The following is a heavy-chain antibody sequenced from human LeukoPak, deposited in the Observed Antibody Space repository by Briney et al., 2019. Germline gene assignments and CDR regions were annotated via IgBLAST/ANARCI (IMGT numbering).Heavy chain of an antibody. V-gene: IGHV4-34*01. CDR2: INHSGST. D-gene: IGHD1-26*01. CDR1: GGSFSGYY. Sequence: PSETLSLTCAVYGGSFSGYYWSWIRQPPGKGLEWIGEINHSGSTNYNPSLKSRVTISVDTSKNQFSLKLSSVTAADTAVYYCAREVRWELSLDYWGQGTLVTVSS. J-gene: IGHJ4*02. CDR3: AREVRWELSLDY.